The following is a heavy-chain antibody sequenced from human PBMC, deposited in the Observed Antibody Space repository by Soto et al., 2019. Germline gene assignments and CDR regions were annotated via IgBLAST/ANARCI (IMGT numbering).Heavy chain of an antibody. CDR2: IDPSGGLT. CDR1: GYTFTNYY. V-gene: IGHV1-46*01. D-gene: IGHD1-26*01. CDR3: ARGLQYESGGFFPRPPDY. Sequence: QVQLVQSGAEVKKPGASVKISCKASGYTFTNYYIHWVRQAPGQGLEWMGIIDPSGGLTTYAQKFQGRVTMTRDTSTTTIYMELSSLRSEDTAVYYCARGLQYESGGFFPRPPDYWGQGSLVTVSS. J-gene: IGHJ4*02.